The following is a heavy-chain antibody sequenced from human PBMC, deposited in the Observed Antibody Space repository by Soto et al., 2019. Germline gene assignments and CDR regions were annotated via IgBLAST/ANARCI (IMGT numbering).Heavy chain of an antibody. J-gene: IGHJ4*02. CDR1: GLTFSTYG. D-gene: IGHD2-21*02. V-gene: IGHV3-30*18. CDR2: ISYDLRKT. CDR3: VKDNAGDMGMVMMTGTD. Sequence: VQLVESGGGVVQPGRSLRLSCEVSGLTFSTYGFHWVRQAPGKGLEWVAVISYDLRKTHYADSVRGRFTISRDKSKNSLYLQLNDLRAYATALYDCVKDNAGDMGMVMMTGTDWCQGALVKVAS.